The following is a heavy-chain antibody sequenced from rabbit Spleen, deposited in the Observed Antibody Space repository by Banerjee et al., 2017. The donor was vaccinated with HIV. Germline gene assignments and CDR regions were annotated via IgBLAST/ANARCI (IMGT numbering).Heavy chain of an antibody. CDR3: SRDAGSGDYIDVYFDL. CDR1: GFSFSSSYY. J-gene: IGHJ4*01. Sequence: QEQLVESGGGLVKPGASLTLTCAASGFSFSSSYYMCWVRQAPGKGLEWIACINMVTGKSVYASWAKGRFTMSRTSSTTVTLQMTSLTAADTATYFCSRDAGSGDYIDVYFDLWGQGTLVTVS. V-gene: IGHV1S45*01. D-gene: IGHD8-1*01. CDR2: INMVTGKS.